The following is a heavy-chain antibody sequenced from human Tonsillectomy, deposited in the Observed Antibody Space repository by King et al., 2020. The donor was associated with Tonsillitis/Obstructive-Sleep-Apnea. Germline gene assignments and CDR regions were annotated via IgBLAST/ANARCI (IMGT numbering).Heavy chain of an antibody. CDR1: GFTFSSYG. J-gene: IGHJ4*02. Sequence: VQLVESGGGVVQPGRSLRLSCAASGFTFSSYGIHWVRQAPGKGLEWVAVIWYDGSNKYYADFVKGRFTISRDNSKNTLYLQMNSLRGEDTAVYYCARGYSSSYGAFDYWGQGTLVTVSS. CDR3: ARGYSSSYGAFDY. V-gene: IGHV3-33*01. CDR2: IWYDGSNK. D-gene: IGHD6-19*01.